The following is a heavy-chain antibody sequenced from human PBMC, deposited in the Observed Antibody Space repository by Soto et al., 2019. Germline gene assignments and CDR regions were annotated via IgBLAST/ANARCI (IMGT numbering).Heavy chain of an antibody. D-gene: IGHD6-19*01. CDR2: ISYDGSNK. CDR1: GFTFSSYA. CDR3: ARDGEYSSGGLDY. Sequence: QVQLVESGGGVVQPGRSLRLSCAASGFTFSSYAMHWVRQAPGKGLEWVAVISYDGSNKYYADSVKGRFTISRDNSKNTLYLQMNSLRAEDTAVYYCARDGEYSSGGLDYWGQGTLVTVSS. J-gene: IGHJ4*02. V-gene: IGHV3-30-3*01.